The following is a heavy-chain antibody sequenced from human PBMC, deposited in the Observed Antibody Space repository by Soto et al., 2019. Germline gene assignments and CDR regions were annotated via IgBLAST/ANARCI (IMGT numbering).Heavy chain of an antibody. CDR2: IYYSGST. D-gene: IGHD2-2*01. Sequence: SETLSLTCTVSGGSISSSSYYWGWIRQPPGKGLEWIGSIYYSGSTYYNPSLKSRVTISVDTSKNQFSLQLNSVTPEDTAVYYCARLEAYCSGTTCYDSWFGPCGQGTLVT. V-gene: IGHV4-39*01. J-gene: IGHJ5*02. CDR3: ARLEAYCSGTTCYDSWFGP. CDR1: GGSISSSSYY.